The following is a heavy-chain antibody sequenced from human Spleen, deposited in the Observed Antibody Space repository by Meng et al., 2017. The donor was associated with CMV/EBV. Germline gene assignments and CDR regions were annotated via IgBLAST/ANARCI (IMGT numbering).Heavy chain of an antibody. CDR1: GFTFDDYA. CDR2: ISWNSGSI. V-gene: IGHV3-9*01. Sequence: SLKISCAASGFTFDDYAMHWVRQAPGKGLEWVSGISWNSGSIGYADSVKGRFTISRDNAKNSLYLQMNSLRAEDTALYYCAKDDQFYYDSSGYDYWGQGTLVTVSS. D-gene: IGHD3-22*01. J-gene: IGHJ4*02. CDR3: AKDDQFYYDSSGYDY.